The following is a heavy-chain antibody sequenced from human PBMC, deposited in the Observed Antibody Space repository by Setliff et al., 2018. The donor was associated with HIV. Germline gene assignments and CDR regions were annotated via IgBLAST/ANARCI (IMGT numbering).Heavy chain of an antibody. CDR3: ARDRYHYDSSESNAGFDY. J-gene: IGHJ4*02. V-gene: IGHV4-61*02. CDR2: IYTSGST. CDR1: GGSITSGSYY. Sequence: SETLSLTCTVSGGSITSGSYYWGWIRQPAGKGLEWIGRIYTSGSTKYNPSLKSRVTTSIDTSKSQFSLKLSSVTAADTAVYYCARDRYHYDSSESNAGFDYWGQGTRVTVSS. D-gene: IGHD3-22*01.